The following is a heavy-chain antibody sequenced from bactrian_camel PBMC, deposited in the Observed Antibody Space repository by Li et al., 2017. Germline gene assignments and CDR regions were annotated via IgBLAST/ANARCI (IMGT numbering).Heavy chain of an antibody. Sequence: VQLVESGGGSVQTGGSLRLSCVVSGHSRGSNCVGWYRLPPGRAPAEREGIAAIRRSGGETWYAGSVKGRFTISQDNAKNTVYLQMNSLQSEDTAVYYCAADQQPCGWRSLLASEYDYWGQGTQVTVS. J-gene: IGHJ4*01. CDR2: IRRSGGET. D-gene: IGHD3*01. V-gene: IGHV3-3*01. CDR3: AADQQPCGWRSLLASEYDY. CDR1: GHSRGSNC.